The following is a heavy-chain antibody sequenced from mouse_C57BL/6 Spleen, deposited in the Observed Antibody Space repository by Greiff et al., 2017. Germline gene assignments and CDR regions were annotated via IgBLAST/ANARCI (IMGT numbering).Heavy chain of an antibody. D-gene: IGHD1-2*01. CDR3: TREGHYYGYYFDY. CDR2: IYPGNSDT. Sequence: EVQVVESGTVLARPGASVKMSCKTSGYTFTSYWMHWVKQRPGQGLAWIGAIYPGNSDTSYNQKFKGKAKLTAVTSASTAYMELSSLTNEDSAVYYCTREGHYYGYYFDYWGQGTTLTVSS. CDR1: GYTFTSYW. J-gene: IGHJ2*01. V-gene: IGHV1-5*01.